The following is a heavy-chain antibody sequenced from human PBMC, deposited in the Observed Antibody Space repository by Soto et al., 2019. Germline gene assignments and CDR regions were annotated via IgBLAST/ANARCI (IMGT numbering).Heavy chain of an antibody. D-gene: IGHD1-1*01. J-gene: IGHJ5*02. CDR3: AGASKYNWNDGAFDP. CDR1: GGTFSSYA. CDR2: IIPIFGTA. V-gene: IGHV1-69*12. Sequence: QVQLVQSGAEVKKPGSSVKVSCKASGGTFSSYAISWVRQAPGQGLEWMGGIIPIFGTANYAQKFQGRVTITADESTSTADMELSSLRSEDTAVYYCAGASKYNWNDGAFDPWGQGTLVTVSS.